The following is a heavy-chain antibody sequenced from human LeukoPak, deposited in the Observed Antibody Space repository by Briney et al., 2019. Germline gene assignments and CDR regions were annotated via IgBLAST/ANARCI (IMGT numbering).Heavy chain of an antibody. CDR2: IKQDGSEK. V-gene: IGHV3-7*03. Sequence: GGSLRLSCAASGFTFSSYWMSWVRQAPGKGLEWVANIKQDGSEKYYVDSVKGRFTISRDNAKNSLYLQMNSLRAEDTAVYYCAKESFAIAAASSSDYWGQGTLVTVSS. CDR3: AKESFAIAAASSSDY. CDR1: GFTFSSYW. J-gene: IGHJ4*02. D-gene: IGHD6-13*01.